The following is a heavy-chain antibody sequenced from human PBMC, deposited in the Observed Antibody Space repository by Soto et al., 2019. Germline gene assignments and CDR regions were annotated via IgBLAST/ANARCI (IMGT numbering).Heavy chain of an antibody. CDR1: GFTFSRYA. D-gene: IGHD5-18*01. CDR3: ARTRLNTAMALDY. J-gene: IGHJ4*02. CDR2: IKQDGSEK. Sequence: GGSLRLSCTASGFTFSRYAMSWVRQAPGKGLEWVANIKQDGSEKYYVDSVKGRFTISRDNAKNSLYLQMNSLRAEDTAVYYCARTRLNTAMALDYWGQGTLVTVSS. V-gene: IGHV3-7*05.